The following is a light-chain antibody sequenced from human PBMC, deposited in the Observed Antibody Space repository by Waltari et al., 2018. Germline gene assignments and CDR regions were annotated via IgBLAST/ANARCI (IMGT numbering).Light chain of an antibody. J-gene: IGLJ2*01. CDR1: SSDVGGYNY. CDR2: EVT. Sequence: QSALTQPASVSGSPGQSIPISCTGTSSDVGGYNYVSRYQQHPGKAPKLIIYEVTNRPSGVSNRFSGSKSGNTASLTISGLQAEDEADYSCSSYTSSSTFSVVFGGGTKLTVL. CDR3: SSYTSSSTFSVV. V-gene: IGLV2-14*01.